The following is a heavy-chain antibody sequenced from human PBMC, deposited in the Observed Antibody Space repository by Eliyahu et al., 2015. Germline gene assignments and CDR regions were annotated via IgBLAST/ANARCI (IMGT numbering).Heavy chain of an antibody. J-gene: IGHJ4*02. Sequence: QLQLQESGPGLVKPSXTLSXXCTVXGAYIXSGTXYWGWVRQPPRKGLEWIGSLYYSGSPYDNPSLKSRVTLSVDTSKXQFSLRLSSVTAADTAVYYCAKSIGSYGGNRGIFDYWDQGTLVTVSS. D-gene: IGHD4-23*01. CDR2: LYYSGSP. CDR1: GAYIXSGTXY. CDR3: AKSIGSYGGNRGIFDY. V-gene: IGHV4-39*01.